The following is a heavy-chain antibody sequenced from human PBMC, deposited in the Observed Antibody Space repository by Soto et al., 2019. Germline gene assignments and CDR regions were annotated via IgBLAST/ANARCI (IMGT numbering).Heavy chain of an antibody. CDR1: GFTFSNAW. V-gene: IGHV3-15*01. D-gene: IGHD2-2*01. CDR2: IKSKTDGGTT. CDR3: TPDSSSRTYHYYISMAV. J-gene: IGHJ6*02. Sequence: EVQLVESGGGLVKPGGSLRLSCAASGFTFSNAWMSWVRQSPGKGLEWVGRIKSKTDGGTTDYAANVEGRFTITRDDSKNTLYLKMNSVRTKHTAVYYCTPDSSSRTYHYYISMAVWAQGTTVTVYS.